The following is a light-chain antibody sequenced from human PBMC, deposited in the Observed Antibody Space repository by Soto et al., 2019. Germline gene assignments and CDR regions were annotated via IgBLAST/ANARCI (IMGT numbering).Light chain of an antibody. Sequence: DIQMTQSPSALSASVGDRVTITCRASQSISSWLAWNQQKPGKAPKLLIYDASSLESRVPSRFSGSGSGTEFTLTISGLRPDDFATYYCQQYNTYSYTFGQGTKLEIK. CDR2: DAS. J-gene: IGKJ2*01. CDR1: QSISSW. V-gene: IGKV1-5*01. CDR3: QQYNTYSYT.